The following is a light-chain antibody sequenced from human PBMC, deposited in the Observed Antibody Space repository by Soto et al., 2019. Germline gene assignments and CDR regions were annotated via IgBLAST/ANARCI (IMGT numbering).Light chain of an antibody. CDR3: QQYSEWPWT. J-gene: IGKJ1*01. CDR2: GAS. CDR1: QGFGSS. V-gene: IGKV3-15*01. Sequence: EIVMTQSPATLSVSPGERATLSCGASQGFGSSLAWYQHKPGQPPRLLISGASTRATGIPARFSGSGSGTEFSLTISSLQSEDFAVYYCQQYSEWPWTFGQGTKVEIK.